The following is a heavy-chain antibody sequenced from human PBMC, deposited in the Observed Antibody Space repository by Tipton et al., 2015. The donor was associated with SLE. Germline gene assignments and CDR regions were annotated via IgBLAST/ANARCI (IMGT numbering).Heavy chain of an antibody. V-gene: IGHV3-11*04. CDR3: ARVGKYCSGGSCYSGFGAFDI. Sequence: AVSGFTFTDYAMSWVRQAPGKGLEWVSYISTVVNTIYYADSVKGRFTISRDNAKNSLYLQMNSLRAEDTTVYYCARVGKYCSGGSCYSGFGAFDIWGQGTKVTVSS. D-gene: IGHD2-15*01. CDR2: ISTVVNTI. CDR1: GFTFTDYA. J-gene: IGHJ3*02.